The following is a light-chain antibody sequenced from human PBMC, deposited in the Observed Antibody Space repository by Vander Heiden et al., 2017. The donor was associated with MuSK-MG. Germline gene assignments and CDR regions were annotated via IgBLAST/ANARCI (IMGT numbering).Light chain of an antibody. CDR1: KLEDKY. CDR3: QAWDSSTPVV. J-gene: IGLJ2*01. Sequence: STDLTQPPAVSVSPGQTASITCSGDKLEDKYVSWYQQKPGQSPVLVIYQDTKRPSGIPERFSGSNSGNTATLTISGTQAMDAADYYCQAWDSSTPVVFGGGTQLTVL. V-gene: IGLV3-1*01. CDR2: QDT.